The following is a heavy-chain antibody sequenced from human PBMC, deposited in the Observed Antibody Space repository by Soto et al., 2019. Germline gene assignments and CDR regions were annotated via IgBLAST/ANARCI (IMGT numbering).Heavy chain of an antibody. CDR1: GGTFSSYA. CDR3: ARRSSSWYVGNYYYGMDV. J-gene: IGHJ6*02. D-gene: IGHD6-13*01. CDR2: IIPIFGTA. Sequence: SVKVSCKASGGTFSSYAISWVRQAPGQGLEWMGGIIPIFGTANYAQKFQGRVTITADESTSTAYMELSSLRSEDTAVYYCARRSSSWYVGNYYYGMDVWGQGATVTVSS. V-gene: IGHV1-69*13.